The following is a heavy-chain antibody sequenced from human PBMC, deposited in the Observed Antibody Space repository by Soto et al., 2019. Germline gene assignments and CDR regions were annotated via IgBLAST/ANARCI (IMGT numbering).Heavy chain of an antibody. D-gene: IGHD1-26*01. J-gene: IGHJ1*01. CDR1: GFAFSDHY. Sequence: DVQLVESGGGLVQPGGSLRLSCAASGFAFSDHYMEWVRQAPGKGLEWVGRSRNKANSYTTEYAASVKGRFTISRDDSKNSLYLQMNSLKTEDTAVYYCAQTIVGTATRHFQHWGQGTLVTVSS. CDR2: SRNKANSYTT. V-gene: IGHV3-72*01. CDR3: AQTIVGTATRHFQH.